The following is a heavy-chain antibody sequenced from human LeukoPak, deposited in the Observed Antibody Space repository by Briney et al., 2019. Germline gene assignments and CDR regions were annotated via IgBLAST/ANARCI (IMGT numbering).Heavy chain of an antibody. V-gene: IGHV3-23*01. J-gene: IGHJ1*01. D-gene: IGHD6-19*01. CDR3: AKDGRGWRGYFQH. CDR2: VSGGGGST. CDR1: GFTFSSYA. Sequence: GGSLRLSCAASGFTFSSYAMNWVRQAPGKGPEWVLGVSGGGGSTYYADSVKGRFTISRDNSKNTLYLQMNSLRAEDTAVYYCAKDGRGWRGYFQHWGQGTLVTVSS.